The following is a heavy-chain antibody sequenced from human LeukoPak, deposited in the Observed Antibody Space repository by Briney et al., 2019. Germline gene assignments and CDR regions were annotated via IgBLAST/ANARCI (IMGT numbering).Heavy chain of an antibody. Sequence: GGSLRLSCAASGFTFSSYAMSWVRQAPGKGLEWVSAISGSGGSTYYADSVKGRFTISRDNSKNTLYLQMNSLRAEDTAVYYCAKSMVRGVIIPDAFDIWGQGTMVTVSS. D-gene: IGHD3-10*01. V-gene: IGHV3-23*01. J-gene: IGHJ3*02. CDR1: GFTFSSYA. CDR3: AKSMVRGVIIPDAFDI. CDR2: ISGSGGST.